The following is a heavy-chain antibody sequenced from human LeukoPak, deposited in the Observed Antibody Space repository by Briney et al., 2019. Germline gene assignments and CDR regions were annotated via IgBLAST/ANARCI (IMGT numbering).Heavy chain of an antibody. Sequence: SETLSLTCTVSGGSISSSSFYWGWIRQPPGKGLEWIASIYYTGSAYYNPSLKSRVNISVDTSKNQFSLTLSSVTAADTAVYYCTRRGTATTERFDYWGQGTLVTVSS. CDR2: IYYTGSA. CDR3: TRRGTATTERFDY. J-gene: IGHJ4*02. D-gene: IGHD4-11*01. V-gene: IGHV4-39*01. CDR1: GGSISSSSFY.